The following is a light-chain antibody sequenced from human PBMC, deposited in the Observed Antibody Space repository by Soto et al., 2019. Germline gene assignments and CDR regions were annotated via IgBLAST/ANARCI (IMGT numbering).Light chain of an antibody. V-gene: IGKV3-15*01. J-gene: IGKJ2*01. CDR3: QQYNKWPPYT. CDR1: QSVSSN. CDR2: GAS. Sequence: EIVMTQSPATLSVSPGERATLSCRASQSVSSNLAWYQQKPGQAPSLLIYGASTRATGIPARFSDSGSGTEFTITISSMQSEDFAVYYCQQYNKWPPYTFGQGNKLEIK.